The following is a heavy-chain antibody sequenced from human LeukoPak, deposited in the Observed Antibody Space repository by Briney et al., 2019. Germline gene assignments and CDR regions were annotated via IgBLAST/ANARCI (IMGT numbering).Heavy chain of an antibody. Sequence: GRSLRLSCAASGFTFDDYAMHWLRQAPGKGLEWVSGINWNSGIIGYADSVKGRFTISRDNAKNSLYLQMNSLRTEDTALYYCAAGYDSSGYYVRYFEDWGQGTLVTVSS. CDR2: INWNSGII. J-gene: IGHJ4*02. CDR3: AAGYDSSGYYVRYFED. D-gene: IGHD3-22*01. CDR1: GFTFDDYA. V-gene: IGHV3-9*01.